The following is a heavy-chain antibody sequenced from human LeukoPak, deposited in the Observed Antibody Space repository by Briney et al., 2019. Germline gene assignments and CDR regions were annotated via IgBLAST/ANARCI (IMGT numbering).Heavy chain of an antibody. V-gene: IGHV4-59*01. J-gene: IGHJ6*03. Sequence: PSETLSLTCTVSGGSISSYYWSWIRQPPGKGLEWIGYIYYSGSTNYNPSLKSRVTISVDTSKNQFSLKLSSVTAADTAVYYCASGNYFAYYYYYMDVWGKGTTVTVSS. CDR1: GGSISSYY. D-gene: IGHD1-7*01. CDR2: IYYSGST. CDR3: ASGNYFAYYYYYMDV.